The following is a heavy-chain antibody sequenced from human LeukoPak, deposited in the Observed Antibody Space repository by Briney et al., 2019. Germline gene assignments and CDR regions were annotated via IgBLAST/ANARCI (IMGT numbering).Heavy chain of an antibody. CDR3: ARDRSISAAGDTY. V-gene: IGHV3-74*01. J-gene: IGHJ4*02. Sequence: PGGSLRLSCAASGFTFSDYWMHWVRQAPGQALVWVSRVNRDGSSTNYADSVKGRFTVSRDNAKNTLSLQMNSLRAEDTAVYYCARDRSISAAGDTYWGQGTLVTVSS. CDR1: GFTFSDYW. D-gene: IGHD6-13*01. CDR2: VNRDGSST.